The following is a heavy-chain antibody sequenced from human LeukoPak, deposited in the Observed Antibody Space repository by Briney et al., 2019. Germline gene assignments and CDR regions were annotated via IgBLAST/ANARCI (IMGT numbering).Heavy chain of an antibody. D-gene: IGHD6-13*01. V-gene: IGHV4-4*07. CDR3: ARDMGLIYSSRGAFDI. CDR1: GGSISSYY. Sequence: PSETLSLTCTVSGGSISSYYWSWIRQPAGKGLEWIGRVYTSGSTNYNPSLQSRVTMSVDTSKNQFSLKLSSVTAADTAVYYCARDMGLIYSSRGAFDIWGQGTMVTVSS. CDR2: VYTSGST. J-gene: IGHJ3*02.